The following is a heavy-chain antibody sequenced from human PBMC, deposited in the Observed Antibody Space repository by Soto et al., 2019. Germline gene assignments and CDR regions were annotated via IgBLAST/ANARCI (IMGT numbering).Heavy chain of an antibody. D-gene: IGHD3-10*01. Sequence: ASVKVSCKASGGTFSSYAISWVRQAPGQGLEWMGGISAYYGKTNYAQKLQGRVTMTTDASTSTAYMELRSLRSDDTAVYYCARDFEVRGVIGMDYWGQGTLVTVS. J-gene: IGHJ4*02. CDR1: GGTFSSYA. CDR2: ISAYYGKT. CDR3: ARDFEVRGVIGMDY. V-gene: IGHV1-18*01.